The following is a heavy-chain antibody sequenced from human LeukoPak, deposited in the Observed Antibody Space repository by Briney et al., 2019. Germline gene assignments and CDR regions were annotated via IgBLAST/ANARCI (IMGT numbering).Heavy chain of an antibody. CDR2: IYYSGST. J-gene: IGHJ1*01. V-gene: IGHV4-59*12. CDR1: GGSISSYY. Sequence: PSETLSLTCTVSGGSISSYYWSWIRQPPGKGLEWIGYIYYSGSTNYNPSLKSRVTISVDTSKNHFSLKLSSVTAADTAVYYCASYLSSGSQYFQHWGQGTLVTVSS. CDR3: ASYLSSGSQYFQH. D-gene: IGHD3-22*01.